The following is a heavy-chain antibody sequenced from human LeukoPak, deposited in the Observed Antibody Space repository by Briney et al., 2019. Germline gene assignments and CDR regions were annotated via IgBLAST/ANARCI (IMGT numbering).Heavy chain of an antibody. CDR2: ISAYNGNT. Sequence: ASVKVSCKASGYTFTGYYMHWVRQAPGQGLEWMGWISAYNGNTNYAQKLQGRVTMTTDTSTSTAYMELRSLRSDDTAVYYCARSPDYYDSSGYYYFDYWGQGTLVTVSS. D-gene: IGHD3-22*01. CDR1: GYTFTGYY. CDR3: ARSPDYYDSSGYYYFDY. V-gene: IGHV1-18*04. J-gene: IGHJ4*02.